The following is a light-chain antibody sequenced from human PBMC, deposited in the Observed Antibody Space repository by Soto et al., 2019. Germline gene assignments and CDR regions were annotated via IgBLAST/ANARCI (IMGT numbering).Light chain of an antibody. J-gene: IGKJ1*01. V-gene: IGKV4-1*01. CDR3: QQYYSVPPRT. CDR2: WAS. Sequence: DIVMTQSPDSLAVSLGERATINSKSSQSVLYNSNNKNFLAWYQQIPGQPPKLHIYWASTRESGVPDRFSGSGSGTDFTLSISSRQAEDVAVYFCQQYYSVPPRTFGRGTKVEI. CDR1: QSVLYNSNNKNF.